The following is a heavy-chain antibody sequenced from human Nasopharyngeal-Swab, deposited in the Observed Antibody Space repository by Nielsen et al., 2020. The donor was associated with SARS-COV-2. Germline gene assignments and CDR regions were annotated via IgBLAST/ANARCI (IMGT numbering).Heavy chain of an antibody. Sequence: SSGGYYWSWIRQHPGKGLEWVSGISWNSGSIGYADSVKGRFTISRDNAKNSLYLQMNSLRAEDTALYYCAKDFEGYYYYMDVWGKGTTVTVSS. CDR2: ISWNSGSI. CDR3: AKDFEGYYYYMDV. V-gene: IGHV3-9*01. J-gene: IGHJ6*03. CDR1: SSGGYY.